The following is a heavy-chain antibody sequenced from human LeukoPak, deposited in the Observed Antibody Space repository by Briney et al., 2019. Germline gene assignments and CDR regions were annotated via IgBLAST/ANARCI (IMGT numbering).Heavy chain of an antibody. J-gene: IGHJ4*02. V-gene: IGHV3-30*02. CDR1: GYTLTELS. D-gene: IGHD3-3*01. CDR2: IRYDGSNK. CDR3: AKDQVIILGPVD. Sequence: SCKVSGYTLTELSMHWVRQAPGKGLKWVAFIRYDGSNKYYADSVKGRFTFSRDNSKNTLYLQMNSLRAEDTAVYYCAKDQVIILGPVDWGQGTLVTVSS.